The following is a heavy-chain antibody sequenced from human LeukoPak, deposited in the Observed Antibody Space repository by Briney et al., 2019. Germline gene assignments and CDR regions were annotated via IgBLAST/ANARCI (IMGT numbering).Heavy chain of an antibody. V-gene: IGHV1-69*13. Sequence: SVKVSCKASGGTFSSYAISWVRQAPGQGLEWMGGIIPIFGTANYAQKFQGRVTVTADESTSTAYMELSSLRSEDTAVYYCARVPGRGVYPYFDYWGQGTLVTVSS. CDR2: IIPIFGTA. CDR3: ARVPGRGVYPYFDY. D-gene: IGHD5/OR15-5a*01. J-gene: IGHJ4*02. CDR1: GGTFSSYA.